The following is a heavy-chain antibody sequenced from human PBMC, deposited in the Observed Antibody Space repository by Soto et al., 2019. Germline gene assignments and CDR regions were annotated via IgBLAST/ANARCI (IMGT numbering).Heavy chain of an antibody. CDR3: ATPTPLRETMTTNINTHS. CDR1: GYTVSSFG. D-gene: IGHD1-1*01. J-gene: IGHJ4*02. V-gene: IGHV1-18*01. Sequence: GATVNVSFAASGYTVSSFGVSWLRHAPGQGLEWMGLISGYNGNTNSAEKFQGRVTMTTDTATSTAYMDVRSLTSDDTAVYYCATPTPLRETMTTNINTHSWRQAPPITV. CDR2: ISGYNGNT.